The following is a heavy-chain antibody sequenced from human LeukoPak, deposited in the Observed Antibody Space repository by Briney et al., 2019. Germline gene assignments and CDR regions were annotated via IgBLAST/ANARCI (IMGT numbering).Heavy chain of an antibody. V-gene: IGHV4-39*01. CDR1: GGSISSSSYY. J-gene: IGHJ4*02. Sequence: SETLSLTCTVSGGSISSSSYYWGWIRQPPGKGLGWIGSIYYSGSTYYNPSLKSRVTISVDTSKNQFSLKLSSVTAADTAVYYCARLMYSSSWYHFDYWGQGTLVTVSS. D-gene: IGHD6-13*01. CDR2: IYYSGST. CDR3: ARLMYSSSWYHFDY.